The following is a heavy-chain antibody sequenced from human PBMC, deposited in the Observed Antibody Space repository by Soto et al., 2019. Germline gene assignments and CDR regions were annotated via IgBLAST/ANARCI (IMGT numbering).Heavy chain of an antibody. D-gene: IGHD3-10*01. V-gene: IGHV3-30*18. Sequence: QVQLVESGGGVVQPGRSLRVSCAASGFTFSIYGMHWVRQAPGTGLEWVAVISYDGTKTYYADSVKGRFTISRDNSKNTMYLQRNSLRDEDTAVYYCAKGRGPRRRGVIGPFDCWGQGTLVTVSP. CDR2: ISYDGTKT. J-gene: IGHJ4*02. CDR1: GFTFSIYG. CDR3: AKGRGPRRRGVIGPFDC.